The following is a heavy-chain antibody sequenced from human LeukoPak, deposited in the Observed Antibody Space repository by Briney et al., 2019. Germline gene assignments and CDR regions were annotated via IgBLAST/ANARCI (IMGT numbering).Heavy chain of an antibody. CDR3: AKGDKYNYGKYYFDY. CDR1: GGTFSSYA. D-gene: IGHD5-18*01. Sequence: GASVKVSCKASGGTFSSYAIIWVRQAPGQGLEWMGGIIPIFGTANYAQKFQGRVTITADESTSTAYMGLSSLRSEDTAVYYCAKGDKYNYGKYYFDYWGQGTLVTVSS. CDR2: IIPIFGTA. J-gene: IGHJ4*02. V-gene: IGHV1-69*13.